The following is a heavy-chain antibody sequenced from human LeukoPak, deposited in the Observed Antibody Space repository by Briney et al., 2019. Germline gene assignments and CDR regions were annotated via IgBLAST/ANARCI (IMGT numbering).Heavy chain of an antibody. Sequence: SETLSLTCTVSGVSISSSTSYWGWIRQPPGKGLEWIGSIYYSGNTYYNASLKSQVSISIDTSKNQFSLRLTSVTAADTAVYYCARQTGSGLFILPGGQGTLVTVSS. D-gene: IGHD3/OR15-3a*01. J-gene: IGHJ4*02. CDR1: GVSISSSTSY. CDR3: ARQTGSGLFILP. V-gene: IGHV4-39*01. CDR2: IYYSGNT.